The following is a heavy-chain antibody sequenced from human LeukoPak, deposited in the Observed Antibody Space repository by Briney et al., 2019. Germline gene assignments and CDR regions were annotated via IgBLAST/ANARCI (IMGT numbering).Heavy chain of an antibody. CDR1: GFTFSTYS. J-gene: IGHJ4*02. V-gene: IGHV3-48*04. D-gene: IGHD3-22*01. CDR2: ISSSSSTI. CDR3: ARDPTGGYSDY. Sequence: GGALRLSCAASGFTFSTYSMNWVRQAPGKGLEWVSYISSSSSTIYYADSVKGRFTISRDNAKNSLYLQMNSLRAEDTAVYYCARDPTGGYSDYWGQGTLVAVSS.